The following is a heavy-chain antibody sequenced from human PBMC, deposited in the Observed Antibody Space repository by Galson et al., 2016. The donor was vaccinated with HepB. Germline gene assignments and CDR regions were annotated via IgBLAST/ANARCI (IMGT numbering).Heavy chain of an antibody. Sequence: PGKGLEWMGRVDATNSYTFYSPSFQGHVTISADKSINTAYLQWSSLKPSDTAIYFCAETVLTAVGDWFDPWGQGTLVTVSS. J-gene: IGHJ5*02. D-gene: IGHD7-27*01. CDR2: VDATNSYT. V-gene: IGHV5-10-1*01. CDR3: AETVLTAVGDWFDP.